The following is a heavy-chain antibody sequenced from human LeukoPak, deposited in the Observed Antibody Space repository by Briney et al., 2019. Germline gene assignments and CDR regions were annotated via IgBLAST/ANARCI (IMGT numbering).Heavy chain of an antibody. CDR3: AKDSTYCSGGSCYPDSAFDI. CDR1: GFTFSSYA. D-gene: IGHD2-15*01. Sequence: GGSLRLSCAASGFTFSSYAMSWVRQAPGKGLEWVSAISSSGGSTYYADSVKGRFTISRDNSKNTLYLQMNRLRAEDTAVYYCAKDSTYCSGGSCYPDSAFDIWGQGTMVTVSS. V-gene: IGHV3-23*01. CDR2: ISSSGGST. J-gene: IGHJ3*02.